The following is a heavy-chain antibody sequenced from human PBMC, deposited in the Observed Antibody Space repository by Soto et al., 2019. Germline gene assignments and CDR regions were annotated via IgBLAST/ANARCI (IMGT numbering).Heavy chain of an antibody. CDR3: ARLGGGGYTTSSYYFDY. CDR1: GYSFTTYW. J-gene: IGHJ4*02. CDR2: IYPGDSDT. Sequence: GESLKISCKGSGYSFTTYWIAWVRQMPGKGLEWMGIIYPGDSDTKYSPYFQGQVTISADKSISTAYLQWSSLEASDTAMYYCARLGGGGYTTSSYYFDYWGPGTLVTVSS. D-gene: IGHD6-13*01. V-gene: IGHV5-51*01.